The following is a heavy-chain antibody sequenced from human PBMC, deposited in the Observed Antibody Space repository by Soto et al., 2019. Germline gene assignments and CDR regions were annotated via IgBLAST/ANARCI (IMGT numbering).Heavy chain of an antibody. D-gene: IGHD2-8*02. CDR3: ARVMTLTKQVLGGYYYGLDV. CDR2: IYYSGST. J-gene: IGHJ6*02. V-gene: IGHV4-59*01. CDR1: GGSISSYY. Sequence: NPSETLSLTCTVSGGSISSYYWSWIRQPPGKGLEWIGYIYYSGSTNYSPSLKSRIIISLDTSKNQFSLKVSSVTAADTAVYYCARVMTLTKQVLGGYYYGLDVWGQGTTVTVS.